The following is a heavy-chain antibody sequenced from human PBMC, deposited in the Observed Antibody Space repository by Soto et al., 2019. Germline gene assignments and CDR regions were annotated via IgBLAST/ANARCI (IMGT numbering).Heavy chain of an antibody. V-gene: IGHV3-23*01. CDR1: GFTFSSYA. Sequence: GGSLRLSCAASGFTFSSYAMSWVRQAPGKGLEWVSAISGSGGSTYYADSVKGRFTISRDNSKNTLYLQMNSLRAEDTAVYYCAKTADYSYDSSGYNWFDPWGQGTLVTVSS. CDR3: AKTADYSYDSSGYNWFDP. D-gene: IGHD3-22*01. CDR2: ISGSGGST. J-gene: IGHJ5*02.